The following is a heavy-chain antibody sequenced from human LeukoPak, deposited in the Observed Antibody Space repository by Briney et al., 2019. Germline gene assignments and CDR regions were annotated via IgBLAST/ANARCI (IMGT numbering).Heavy chain of an antibody. Sequence: GGSLRLSCAASGFTLSSYWMHWVRQAPGKGLVWVSRIHPDGSSTIYADSVKGRFTISRDNAKNSLYLQMNSLRAEDTAVYYCARIGRDGYNPPVYWGQGTLVTVSS. CDR2: IHPDGSST. V-gene: IGHV3-74*01. D-gene: IGHD5-24*01. J-gene: IGHJ4*02. CDR3: ARIGRDGYNPPVY. CDR1: GFTLSSYW.